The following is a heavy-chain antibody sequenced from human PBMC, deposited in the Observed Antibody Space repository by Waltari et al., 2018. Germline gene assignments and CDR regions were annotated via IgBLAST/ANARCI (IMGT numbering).Heavy chain of an antibody. Sequence: QVQLVQSGAEVKKPGASVKVSCKASGYTFTSYAMHWVRQAPGQRLEWMGWINAGNGNTKYSQRFQGRVTITRDTSASTAYMELSSLRSEDTAVYYFARAGTSSGYYGIWGQGTMVTVSS. J-gene: IGHJ3*02. CDR2: INAGNGNT. V-gene: IGHV1-3*01. CDR1: GYTFTSYA. CDR3: ARAGTSSGYYGI. D-gene: IGHD3-22*01.